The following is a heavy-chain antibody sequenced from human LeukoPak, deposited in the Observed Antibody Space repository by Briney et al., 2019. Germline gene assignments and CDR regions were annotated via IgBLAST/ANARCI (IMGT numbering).Heavy chain of an antibody. J-gene: IGHJ4*02. CDR1: GFTFSSYS. CDR2: ISSSSNTI. D-gene: IGHD2-21*01. Sequence: GGSLRLSCAASGFTFSSYSMNWVRQAPGKGLEWVSYISSSSNTIYYADSVKGRFTISRDNAKNSLFLQMNSLRDEDTSVYYCARAVTVVARGGLVFDYWGQGTLVTVSS. V-gene: IGHV3-48*02. CDR3: ARAVTVVARGGLVFDY.